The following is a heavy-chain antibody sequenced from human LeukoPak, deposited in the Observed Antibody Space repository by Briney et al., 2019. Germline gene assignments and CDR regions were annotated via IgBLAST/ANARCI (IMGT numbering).Heavy chain of an antibody. Sequence: GGSLRLSCAASGFTFSSYAMSWVRQAPGKGLAWVSAISGSGGSTYYADSVKGRFTISRDNSKNTLYLQMNSLRAEDTAVYYCAKDRRGYSYGYDFDYWGQGTLVTVSS. J-gene: IGHJ4*02. CDR3: AKDRRGYSYGYDFDY. V-gene: IGHV3-23*01. CDR1: GFTFSSYA. CDR2: ISGSGGST. D-gene: IGHD5-18*01.